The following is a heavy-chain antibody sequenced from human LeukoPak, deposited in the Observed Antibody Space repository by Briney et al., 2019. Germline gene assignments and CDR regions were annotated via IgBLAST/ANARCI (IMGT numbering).Heavy chain of an antibody. CDR2: INPNSGDT. V-gene: IGHV1-2*02. Sequence: ASVKVSCKASGYIFTGYYMHWVQQAPGQGLEWMGWINPNSGDTNYARKFQGRVTMTRDTSISTAYMELSRLRSDDTAVYYCARVRYRLAETYIDYWGQGTLVTVSS. D-gene: IGHD3-16*01. CDR3: ARVRYRLAETYIDY. J-gene: IGHJ4*02. CDR1: GYIFTGYY.